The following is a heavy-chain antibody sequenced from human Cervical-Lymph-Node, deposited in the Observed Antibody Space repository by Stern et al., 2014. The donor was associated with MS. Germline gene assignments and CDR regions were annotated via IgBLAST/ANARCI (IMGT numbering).Heavy chain of an antibody. D-gene: IGHD2-15*01. CDR2: ISGDGAVT. CDR1: GFTFSDYW. Sequence: EVKVVESEGGLVEWGGSLRFSCVACGFTFSDYWLNWVRQTSGKGLVWVSRISGDGAVTTYADTVKGRFTSSRDNAKNTVYLQMSSLRPEDTGVYFCSRGGSPFNWGQGTVVTVS. J-gene: IGHJ4*02. CDR3: SRGGSPFN. V-gene: IGHV3-74*03.